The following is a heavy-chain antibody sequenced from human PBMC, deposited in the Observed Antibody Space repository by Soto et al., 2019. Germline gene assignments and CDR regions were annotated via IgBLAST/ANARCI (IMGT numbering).Heavy chain of an antibody. CDR3: AKDSWGDYFGSGSYYSGDFDY. D-gene: IGHD3-10*01. V-gene: IGHV3-23*01. CDR2: IGGSGGGT. J-gene: IGHJ4*02. CDR1: GFTFSSYA. Sequence: EVQLLESGGGLAQPGGSLRLSSAASGFTFSSYAMSWVRQAPGKGLEWVSAIGGSGGGTYYADSVKGRFTISRDNSKNTLYLQINSLRAEDTAVYYCAKDSWGDYFGSGSYYSGDFDYWGQGTLVIVSS.